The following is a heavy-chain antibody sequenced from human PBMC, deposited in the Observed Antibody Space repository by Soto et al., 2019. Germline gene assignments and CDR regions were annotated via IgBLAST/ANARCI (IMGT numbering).Heavy chain of an antibody. D-gene: IGHD2-15*01. CDR1: GFTFSSYA. CDR2: ISGSGGST. V-gene: IGHV3-23*01. CDR3: AKARPRVVVAATGQGVDP. J-gene: IGHJ5*02. Sequence: PGGSLRLSCAASGFTFSSYAMSWVRQAPGKGLEWVSAISGSGGSTYYADSVKGRFTISRDNSKNTLYLQMNSLRAEDTAVYYCAKARPRVVVAATGQGVDPWGQGTLVTVSS.